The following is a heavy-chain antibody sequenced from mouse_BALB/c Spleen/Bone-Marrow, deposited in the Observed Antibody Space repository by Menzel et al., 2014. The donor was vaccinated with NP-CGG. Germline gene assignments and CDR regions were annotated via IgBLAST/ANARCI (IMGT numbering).Heavy chain of an antibody. V-gene: IGHV1S29*02. J-gene: IGHJ3*01. CDR3: ARGVYYDYDAWFAN. CDR2: IYPYNGNT. Sequence: EVQLQQSGPELVKPGASVKISCKASGYTFXDYNMHWVKQNHGKSLEWIGYIYPYNGNTGYNQKFKSKATLTVDNSSSPAYMELRSLTSEDSTVYYCARGVYYDYDAWFANWGQGTLVTVSA. D-gene: IGHD2-4*01. CDR1: GYTFXDYN.